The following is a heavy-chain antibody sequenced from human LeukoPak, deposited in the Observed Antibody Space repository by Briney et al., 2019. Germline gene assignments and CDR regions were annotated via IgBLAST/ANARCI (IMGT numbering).Heavy chain of an antibody. CDR3: ARSVAAAGLGAFDI. CDR1: GFTFSSYS. CDR2: ISSSSSYI. J-gene: IGHJ3*02. Sequence: GGSLRLSCAASGFTFSSYSMNWVRQAPGKGLEWVSSISSSSSYIYYADSVKGRFTISRDNAKNSLYLQMNSLRAEDTALYYCARSVAAAGLGAFDIWGQGTMVTVSS. V-gene: IGHV3-21*04. D-gene: IGHD6-13*01.